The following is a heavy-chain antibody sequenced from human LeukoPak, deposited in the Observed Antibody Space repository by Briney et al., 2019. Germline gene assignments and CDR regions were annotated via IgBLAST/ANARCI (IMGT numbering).Heavy chain of an antibody. V-gene: IGHV3-74*01. Sequence: GGSLRLSCAASGFTFSSYWMHCVRQAPGKGLMWVSLIKSDGSSTTYADSVKGRFTISRDNAKNTLYLQMNSLRAEDTAVYYCARTWTQDAFDIWGQGTMVTVSS. J-gene: IGHJ3*02. CDR3: ARTWTQDAFDI. CDR1: GFTFSSYW. D-gene: IGHD5-18*01. CDR2: IKSDGSST.